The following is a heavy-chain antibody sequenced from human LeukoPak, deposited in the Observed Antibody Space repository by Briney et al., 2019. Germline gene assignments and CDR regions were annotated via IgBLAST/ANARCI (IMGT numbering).Heavy chain of an antibody. D-gene: IGHD2-2*01. Sequence: GGSLRLSCAASGFTFSYYSMNWVRQAPGKGLEWISYVGIDSGNTMYADPVKGRFTISGDKAKNSLYLQMNSLRVEDTAVYYCARDTKYAFDNWGQGTLVTVSS. CDR2: VGIDSGNT. J-gene: IGHJ4*02. CDR1: GFTFSYYS. CDR3: ARDTKYAFDN. V-gene: IGHV3-48*01.